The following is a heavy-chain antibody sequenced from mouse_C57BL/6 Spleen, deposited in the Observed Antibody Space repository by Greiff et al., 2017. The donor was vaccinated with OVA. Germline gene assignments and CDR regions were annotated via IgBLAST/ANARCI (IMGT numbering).Heavy chain of an antibody. Sequence: VQLQQSGAELVKPGASVKLSCTASGFNIKDYYMHWVKQRTEQGLEWIGRIDPEDGETKYAPKFQGQATITADTSSNTAYLQLSSLTSEDTAVYYCARGNYDSSSTYYYAMDYWGQGTSVTVSS. J-gene: IGHJ4*01. D-gene: IGHD1-1*01. CDR2: IDPEDGET. V-gene: IGHV14-2*01. CDR1: GFNIKDYY. CDR3: ARGNYDSSSTYYYAMDY.